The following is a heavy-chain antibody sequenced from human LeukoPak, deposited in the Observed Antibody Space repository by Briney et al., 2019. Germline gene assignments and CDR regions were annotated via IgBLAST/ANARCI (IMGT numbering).Heavy chain of an antibody. CDR1: GGSISSGDYY. V-gene: IGHV4-30-4*01. Sequence: SQTLSLTCTVSGGSISSGDYYWSWIRQSPGKGLEWIGYIYYSGSTNYNPSLKSRVTMSVDTSKNQFSLKLSSVTAADTAVYYCARDQEGGSYSSSWYYWFDPWGQGTLVTVSS. CDR3: ARDQEGGSYSSSWYYWFDP. J-gene: IGHJ5*02. CDR2: IYYSGST. D-gene: IGHD6-13*01.